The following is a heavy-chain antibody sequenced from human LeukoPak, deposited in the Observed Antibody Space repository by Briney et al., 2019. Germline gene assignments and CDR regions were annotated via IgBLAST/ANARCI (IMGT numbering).Heavy chain of an antibody. Sequence: GASVKVSCKASGYTFTSYGISWVRQAPGQGLEWMGWISAYNGNTNYAQKLQGRVTMTRDTSTSTVYMELSSLRSEDTAVYYCASDILTGYDAFDIWGQGTMVTVSS. CDR2: ISAYNGNT. J-gene: IGHJ3*02. V-gene: IGHV1-18*04. CDR1: GYTFTSYG. D-gene: IGHD3-9*01. CDR3: ASDILTGYDAFDI.